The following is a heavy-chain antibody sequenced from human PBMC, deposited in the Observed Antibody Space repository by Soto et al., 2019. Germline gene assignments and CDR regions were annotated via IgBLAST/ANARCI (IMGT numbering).Heavy chain of an antibody. D-gene: IGHD6-13*01. CDR2: IYYSGST. J-gene: IGHJ4*02. CDR1: GGSVRTGSYY. V-gene: IGHV4-61*01. Sequence: SEKLRVTYTGSGGSVRTGSYYWCWLLQPPGKGLEWIGYIYYSGSTNYNPSLKSRVTISVDTSKNQFSLKLSSVTAADTAVYYCVWTALLRSSWYYFDYWGQGPLVTVS. CDR3: VWTALLRSSWYYFDY.